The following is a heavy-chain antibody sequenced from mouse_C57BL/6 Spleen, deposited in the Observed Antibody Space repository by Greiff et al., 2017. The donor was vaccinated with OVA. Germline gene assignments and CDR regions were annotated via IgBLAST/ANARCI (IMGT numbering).Heavy chain of an antibody. CDR1: GYTFTSYW. CDR3: ARLESTMVTTLDY. Sequence: VQLQQPGAELVMPGASVKLSCKASGYTFTSYWMHWVKQRPGQGLEWIGEIDPSDSYTNYNQKFKGKSTLTVDKSSSTAYMQLSSLTSEDSAVYYCARLESTMVTTLDYWGQGTTLTVSS. J-gene: IGHJ2*01. V-gene: IGHV1-69*01. CDR2: IDPSDSYT. D-gene: IGHD2-2*01.